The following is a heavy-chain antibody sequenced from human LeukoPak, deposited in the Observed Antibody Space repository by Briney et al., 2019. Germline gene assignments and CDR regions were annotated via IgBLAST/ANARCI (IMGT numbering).Heavy chain of an antibody. D-gene: IGHD3-10*01. CDR1: GSIFSSYW. Sequence: GGSLRLSCEASGSIFSSYWMSWVRQAPGKGLEWVANIKEDGSEKYYVDSVKGRFTISRDNAKNSLYLEMDNLRAEDTAVYYCARHVDYYGSGSSHPDAFDLWSQGTMVTVSS. J-gene: IGHJ3*01. CDR3: ARHVDYYGSGSSHPDAFDL. V-gene: IGHV3-7*01. CDR2: IKEDGSEK.